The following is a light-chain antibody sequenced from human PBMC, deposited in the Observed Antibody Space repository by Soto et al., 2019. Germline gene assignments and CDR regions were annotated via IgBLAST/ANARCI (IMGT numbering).Light chain of an antibody. CDR2: DVT. J-gene: IGLJ1*01. Sequence: QSVLTQPASVSGSPGQSITISCTGTSSDVGVYYYVSWYQHHPGKAPKLMIYDVTNRPSGVSNRFSGSKSGNTASLTISGLQAEDEADYYCSSFTSSITYVFGTGTKVTV. CDR3: SSFTSSITYV. CDR1: SSDVGVYYY. V-gene: IGLV2-14*01.